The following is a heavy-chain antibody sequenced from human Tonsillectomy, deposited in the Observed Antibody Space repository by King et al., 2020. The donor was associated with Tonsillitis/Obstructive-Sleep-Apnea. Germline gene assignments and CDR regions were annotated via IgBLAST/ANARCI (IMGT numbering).Heavy chain of an antibody. J-gene: IGHJ4*02. CDR3: ARPRYIVVLIPFDN. V-gene: IGHV4-39*01. Sequence: QLQESGPGLVKPSETLSLTCTVSGDSISSNTYYWGWIRQPPGKGLEWIGSIYYSGSTYYNPSLKSRVTISVDTSKNQFSLKVGSVTAADTAVYYCARPRYIVVLIPFDNWGQGALVTVSS. CDR1: GDSISSNTYY. D-gene: IGHD2-2*01. CDR2: IYYSGST.